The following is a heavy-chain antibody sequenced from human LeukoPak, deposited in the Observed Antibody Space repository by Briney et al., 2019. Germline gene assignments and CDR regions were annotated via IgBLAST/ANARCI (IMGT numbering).Heavy chain of an antibody. CDR1: GFTFSYYS. CDR3: ARTPEAAAGNWFDP. V-gene: IGHV3-48*01. D-gene: IGHD6-13*01. Sequence: GGPLRLSCEASGFTFSYYSMNWVRQPPGKGLEWISYITSSSSNIYYADSVKGRFTVSRDNAKNSLYLQMNSLRAEDTAVYYCARTPEAAAGNWFDPWGQGTLVTVSP. J-gene: IGHJ5*02. CDR2: ITSSSSNI.